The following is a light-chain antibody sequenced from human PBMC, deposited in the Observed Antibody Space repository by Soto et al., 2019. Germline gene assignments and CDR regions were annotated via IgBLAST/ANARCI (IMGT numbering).Light chain of an antibody. CDR3: HSYDSSRSAFVL. V-gene: IGLV1-40*01. J-gene: IGLJ2*01. CDR1: RSNIGAGYD. Sequence: QSVLTQPPSVSGAPGQRVTISCTGSRSNIGAGYDVHWYQHLPGTAPKLLIYGNNNRPSGVPDRFSCSKSGTSASLALTGLQAEDEADYYCHSYDSSRSAFVLFGGGTKLTVL. CDR2: GNN.